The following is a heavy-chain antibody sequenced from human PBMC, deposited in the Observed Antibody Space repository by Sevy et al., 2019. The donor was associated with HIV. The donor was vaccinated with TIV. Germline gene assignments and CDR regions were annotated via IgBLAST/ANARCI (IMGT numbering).Heavy chain of an antibody. V-gene: IGHV1-46*01. CDR1: GYTFTSYY. Sequence: ASVKVSCKASGYTFTSYYMHWVRQAPGQGLEWMAIINPNDGSTSYAQKFQGRVTMTRDTSTSTVYMELSSLRSEDTAVYYCARDHTVIGSNWYGAFDIWGQGTMVTVSS. J-gene: IGHJ3*02. CDR2: INPNDGST. D-gene: IGHD6-13*01. CDR3: ARDHTVIGSNWYGAFDI.